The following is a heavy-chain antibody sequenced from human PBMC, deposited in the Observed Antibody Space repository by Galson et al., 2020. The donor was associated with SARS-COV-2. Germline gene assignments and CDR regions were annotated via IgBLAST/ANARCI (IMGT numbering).Heavy chain of an antibody. J-gene: IGHJ4*02. CDR2: IDWDGAK. CDR3: ARIRPLVQGGEGYYFDY. CDR1: GFSLSNSEMC. Sequence: SGPTLVKPTQTLTLTCTFSGFSLSNSEMCVSWIRQPPGKALEWLARIDWDGAKYYSTYLKTRLTISKDTSKNQVVLTMTNMDPVDTATYYCARIRPLVQGGEGYYFDYWGQGTLVTVSS. D-gene: IGHD3-10*01. V-gene: IGHV2-70*11.